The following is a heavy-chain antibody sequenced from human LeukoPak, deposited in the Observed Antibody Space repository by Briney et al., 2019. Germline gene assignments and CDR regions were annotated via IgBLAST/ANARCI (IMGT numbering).Heavy chain of an antibody. D-gene: IGHD1-26*01. CDR1: GGSISNNY. J-gene: IGHJ4*02. Sequence: SETLSLTCNVSGGSISNNYWSWIRQPPGKGLERIGYFHDSESTNYNPSLKSRVSISVDTSKNQVSLKLTSVTAADTAVYHCARGDASGRPGIAFDYWGQGTLVTVSS. CDR2: FHDSEST. V-gene: IGHV4-59*01. CDR3: ARGDASGRPGIAFDY.